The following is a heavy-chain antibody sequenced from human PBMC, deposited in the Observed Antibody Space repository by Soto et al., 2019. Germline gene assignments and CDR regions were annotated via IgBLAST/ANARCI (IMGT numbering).Heavy chain of an antibody. CDR3: VKDSNYCGMDV. J-gene: IGHJ6*02. CDR2: ISWNSGTE. CDR1: GFTFDDYA. V-gene: IGHV3-9*01. Sequence: EVQLVESGGGLVQPGRSLRLSCAASGFTFDDYAIHWVRQAPGKGLEWVSGISWNSGTETYADSVKGRFTISRDNAMNSLYLQMNSLRVEDTALYYCVKDSNYCGMDVWGQGTTVTVSS.